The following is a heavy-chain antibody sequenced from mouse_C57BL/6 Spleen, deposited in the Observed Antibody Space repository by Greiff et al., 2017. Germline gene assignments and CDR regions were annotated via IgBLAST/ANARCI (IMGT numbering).Heavy chain of an antibody. Sequence: VQLQQSGAELARPGASVKLSCKASGYTFTSYGISWVKQRTGQGLEWIGEIYPRSGNTYYNEKFKGKATLTADKSSSTAYMELRSLTSEDSAVYFCAPITTVVEGDAMDYWGQGTSVTVSS. V-gene: IGHV1-81*01. CDR2: IYPRSGNT. CDR1: GYTFTSYG. CDR3: APITTVVEGDAMDY. J-gene: IGHJ4*01. D-gene: IGHD1-1*01.